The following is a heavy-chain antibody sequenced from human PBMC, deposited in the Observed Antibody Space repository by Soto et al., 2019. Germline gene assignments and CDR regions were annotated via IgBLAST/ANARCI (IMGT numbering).Heavy chain of an antibody. CDR1: GFTFSSYA. CDR3: ATPYCSGGSCYSGMDV. Sequence: QVQLVESGGGVVQPGRSLRLSCAASGFTFSSYAMHWVRQAPGKGLEWVAVISYDGSNKYYADSVKGRFTISRDNYKNTLYLQMNSLRAEDTAVYYCATPYCSGGSCYSGMDVWGQGTTVTFSS. D-gene: IGHD2-15*01. V-gene: IGHV3-30-3*01. J-gene: IGHJ6*02. CDR2: ISYDGSNK.